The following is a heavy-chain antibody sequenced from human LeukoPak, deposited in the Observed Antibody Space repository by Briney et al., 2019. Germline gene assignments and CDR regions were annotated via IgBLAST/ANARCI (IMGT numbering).Heavy chain of an antibody. CDR3: ARDLGRGAAARNDAFDI. J-gene: IGHJ3*02. D-gene: IGHD6-13*01. V-gene: IGHV4-39*07. CDR1: GGSISSSSYY. CDR2: IYYSGST. Sequence: PSETLSLTCTVSGGSISSSSYYWGWIRQPPGKGLEWIGSIYYSGSTYYNPSLKSRVTISVDTSKNQFSLKLSSVTAADTAVYYCARDLGRGAAARNDAFDIWGQGTMVTVSS.